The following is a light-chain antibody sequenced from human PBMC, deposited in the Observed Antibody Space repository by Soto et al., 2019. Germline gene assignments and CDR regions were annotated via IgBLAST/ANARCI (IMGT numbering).Light chain of an antibody. Sequence: DIQMTQSPSTLSASVGDRVTITCRASQSISSWLAWYQQKPGKAPKLLIYDASNLESGVPSRFSGSGSGTESTLTISSLQPDDFATYYCQQYNSYSEYTFGQGTKLEI. CDR2: DAS. V-gene: IGKV1-5*01. J-gene: IGKJ2*01. CDR1: QSISSW. CDR3: QQYNSYSEYT.